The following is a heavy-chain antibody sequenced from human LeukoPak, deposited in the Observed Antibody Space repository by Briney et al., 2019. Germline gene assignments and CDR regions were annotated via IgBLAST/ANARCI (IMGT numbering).Heavy chain of an antibody. CDR3: AAPGASGFVGNFWSGPLDF. D-gene: IGHD3-3*01. V-gene: IGHV1-46*01. Sequence: ASVKVSCMASVYSFTSHYMHWVRQAPAQGLDGMGLINPSAGSTSYPQKFKGRVTMTRDTSTRTVYMELSSLRSEDTAVYYCAAPGASGFVGNFWSGPLDFWGQGTLVTVSS. CDR2: INPSAGST. CDR1: VYSFTSHY. J-gene: IGHJ4*02.